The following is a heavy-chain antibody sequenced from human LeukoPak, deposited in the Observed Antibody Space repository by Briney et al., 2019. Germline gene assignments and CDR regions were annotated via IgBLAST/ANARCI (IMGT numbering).Heavy chain of an antibody. CDR3: ARGGYTAHGLGYFDL. CDR1: GFTFSSYA. J-gene: IGHJ2*01. D-gene: IGHD5-18*01. CDR2: ISYDGSNK. Sequence: GRSLRLSCAASGFTFSSYAMHWVRQAPGKGLEWVAVISYDGSNKYYADSVKGRFTISRDNSKNTLYLQMNSLRAEDTAVYYCARGGYTAHGLGYFDLWGRGTLVTVFS. V-gene: IGHV3-30-3*01.